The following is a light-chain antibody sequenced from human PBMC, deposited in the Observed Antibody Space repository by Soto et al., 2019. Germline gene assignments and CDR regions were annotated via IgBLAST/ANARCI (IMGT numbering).Light chain of an antibody. CDR2: DNY. Sequence: QSVLTQPPSVSAAPGQTVTISCSGSSSNVGNNYVSWYQQLPGTAPKLLIYDNYKRPSGIPDRFSGSKSGTSATLGITGLQTGDEADYYCGTWDSSLSAVVFGGGTKLTVL. J-gene: IGLJ2*01. CDR3: GTWDSSLSAVV. CDR1: SSNVGNNY. V-gene: IGLV1-51*01.